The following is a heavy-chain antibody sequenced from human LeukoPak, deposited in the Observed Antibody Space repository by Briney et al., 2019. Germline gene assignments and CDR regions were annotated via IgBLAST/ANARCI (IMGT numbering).Heavy chain of an antibody. D-gene: IGHD2-21*01. V-gene: IGHV3-7*05. J-gene: IGHJ4*02. Sequence: GGSLRLSCAASGFSFSYYWMSWVRQAPGKGLEWVANIKQDGSEKNHVDSVKGRFTIARDNAKNSLYLQMNSLRAEDTAVYYCAKSVVVGRVFPGLEYWGQGTLVTVSS. CDR2: IKQDGSEK. CDR3: AKSVVVGRVFPGLEY. CDR1: GFSFSYYW.